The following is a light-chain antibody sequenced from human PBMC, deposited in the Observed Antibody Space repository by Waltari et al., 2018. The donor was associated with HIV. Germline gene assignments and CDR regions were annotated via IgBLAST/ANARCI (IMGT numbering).Light chain of an antibody. CDR1: QRISNN. J-gene: IGKJ3*01. V-gene: IGKV3-15*01. Sequence: EIVMTQSQATLSVSPGDRATLSCRASQRISNNLAWYQQKPGQPPRLLIYGASTRATGVPARFSGSWSGTDFTLTINSLQSEDFAVYCCQQYNDWPLFTFGPGTKVEIK. CDR2: GAS. CDR3: QQYNDWPLFT.